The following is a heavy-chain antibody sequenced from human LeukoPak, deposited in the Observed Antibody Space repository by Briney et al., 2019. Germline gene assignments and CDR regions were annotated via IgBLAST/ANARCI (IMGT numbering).Heavy chain of an antibody. CDR2: ISGSGGST. CDR1: GFTFSSYA. Sequence: GGSLRLSCAASGFTFSSYAMSWVRQAPEKGLEWVSAISGSGGSTYYADSVKGRFTISRDNSKNTLYLQMNSLRVEDTAVYYCAKLYSGSYGSFDYWGQGTLVTVSS. J-gene: IGHJ4*02. D-gene: IGHD1-26*01. CDR3: AKLYSGSYGSFDY. V-gene: IGHV3-23*01.